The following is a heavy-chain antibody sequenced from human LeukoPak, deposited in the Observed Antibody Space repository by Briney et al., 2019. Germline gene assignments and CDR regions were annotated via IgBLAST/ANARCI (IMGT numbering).Heavy chain of an antibody. CDR2: IIPIFGTA. V-gene: IGHV1-69*13. CDR3: ARAPEYSGSHGFFDY. D-gene: IGHD1-26*01. CDR1: GGTFSSYA. J-gene: IGHJ4*02. Sequence: SVKVSCKASGGTFSSYAISWVRQAPGQGLEWMGGIIPIFGTANYAQEFQGRVTITADESTSTAYMELSSLRSEDTAVYYCARAPEYSGSHGFFDYWGQGTLVTVSS.